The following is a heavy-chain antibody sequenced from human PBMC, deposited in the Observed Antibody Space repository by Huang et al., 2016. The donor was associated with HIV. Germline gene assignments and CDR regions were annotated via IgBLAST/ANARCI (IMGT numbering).Heavy chain of an antibody. D-gene: IGHD3-9*01. CDR1: GYTFTSYG. CDR2: SPAYNGNT. CDR3: ARDETPSISRYFDWLLSRSGFDY. J-gene: IGHJ4*02. Sequence: QVQLVQSGAEVKKPGASVKVSCKASGYTFTSYGISWVRQAPGQGLEWAGWSPAYNGNTNYAQNVQGRVTMTTDTSTSTAYMELRSLRSDDTAVYYCARDETPSISRYFDWLLSRSGFDYWGQGTLVTVSS. V-gene: IGHV1-18*04.